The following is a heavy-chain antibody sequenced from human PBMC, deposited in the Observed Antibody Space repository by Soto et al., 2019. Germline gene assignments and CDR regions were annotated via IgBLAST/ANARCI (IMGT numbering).Heavy chain of an antibody. J-gene: IGHJ6*02. CDR1: GYTFTSYG. V-gene: IGHV1-18*04. D-gene: IGHD3-22*01. CDR2: ISAYNGNT. CDR3: ARDPGDDSSGYYSYYGMDV. Sequence: RASVKVSCKASGYTFTSYGISWVRQAPGQGLEWMGWISAYNGNTNYAQKLQGRVTMTTDTSTSTAYMELRSLRSDDTAVYYCARDPGDDSSGYYSYYGMDVWGQGTTVTVSS.